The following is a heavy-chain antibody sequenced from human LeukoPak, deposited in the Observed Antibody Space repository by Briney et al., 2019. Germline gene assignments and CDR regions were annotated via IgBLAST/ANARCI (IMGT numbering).Heavy chain of an antibody. CDR1: GGTFSSYA. D-gene: IGHD3-3*01. V-gene: IGHV1-69*05. CDR3: ARQGGITVFGVAQPGGAFDI. J-gene: IGHJ3*02. CDR2: IIPIFGTA. Sequence: ASVKVSCKASGGTFSSYAISWVRQAPGQGLEWMGGIIPIFGTAKYAQKVQGRVTMSTDESTSTAYMELSSLRSEDSAVYYCARQGGITVFGVAQPGGAFDIWGQGTMVTVSS.